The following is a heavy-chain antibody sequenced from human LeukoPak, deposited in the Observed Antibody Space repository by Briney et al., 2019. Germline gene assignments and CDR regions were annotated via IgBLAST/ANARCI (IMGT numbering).Heavy chain of an antibody. CDR3: ARDEGLYYYDSSGYYPYTFDY. J-gene: IGHJ4*02. CDR1: GGSFSGYY. Sequence: PSETLSLTCAVYGGSFSGYYWSWIRQPPGKGLEWIGEINHSGSTNYNPSLKSRVTISVDTSKNQFSLKLSSVTAADTAVYYCARDEGLYYYDSSGYYPYTFDYWGQGTLVTVSS. V-gene: IGHV4-34*01. CDR2: INHSGST. D-gene: IGHD3-22*01.